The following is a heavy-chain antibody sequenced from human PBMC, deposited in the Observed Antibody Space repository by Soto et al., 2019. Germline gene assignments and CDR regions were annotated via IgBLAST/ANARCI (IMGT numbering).Heavy chain of an antibody. Sequence: EVQLLESGGGLVQPGGSLRLSCAASGFTFSSYAMSWVRQAPAQGLEWVSAISGSGGSTYYADSVKSRFNIARDHARNTLYLQMNSRRAEDTAVYYCAKFVKDVHCSSISCYWADVYWGQGTLVTVSS. D-gene: IGHD2-2*01. CDR3: AKFVKDVHCSSISCYWADVY. V-gene: IGHV3-23*01. CDR2: ISGSGGST. J-gene: IGHJ4*02. CDR1: GFTFSSYA.